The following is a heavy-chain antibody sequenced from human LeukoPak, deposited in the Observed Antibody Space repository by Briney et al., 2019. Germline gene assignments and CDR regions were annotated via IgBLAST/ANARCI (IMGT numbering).Heavy chain of an antibody. Sequence: GGSLRLSCGASGFTFNTFGMNWVRQAPGKGLEWVAVIWYDGSNKYYAESVKGRFTISRDNAKNSLFLQMNSLRAEETAVYYCARGEYYYDGGYWGQGTLVTVSS. V-gene: IGHV3-33*03. D-gene: IGHD3-22*01. CDR2: IWYDGSNK. CDR3: ARGEYYYDGGY. CDR1: GFTFNTFG. J-gene: IGHJ4*02.